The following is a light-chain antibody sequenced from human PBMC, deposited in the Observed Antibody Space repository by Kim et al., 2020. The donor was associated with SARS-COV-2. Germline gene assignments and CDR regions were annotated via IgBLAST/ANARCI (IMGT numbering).Light chain of an antibody. J-gene: IGKJ2*01. CDR2: WAS. CDR3: LQYLSIPRT. V-gene: IGKV4-1*01. Sequence: DIVMTQSPDSLAVSLGERATINCKSNQSLFYSSTNKNYLAWYQQKPGQPPKLLIYWASTRESGVPDRFSGSESGTDFTLTISSLQAEDVAVYYCLQYLSIPRTFGQGTKLEI. CDR1: QSLFYSSTNKNY.